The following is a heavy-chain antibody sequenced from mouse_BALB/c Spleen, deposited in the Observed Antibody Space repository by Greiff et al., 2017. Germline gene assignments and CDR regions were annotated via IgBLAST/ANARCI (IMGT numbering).Heavy chain of an antibody. CDR1: GFTFSSFG. Sequence: EVKVVESGGGLVQPGGSRKLSCAASGFTFSSFGMHWVRQAPEKGLEWVAYISSGSSTIYYADTVKGRFTISRDNPKNTLFLQMTSLRSEDTAMYYCARGDFDYWGQGTTLTVSS. V-gene: IGHV5-17*02. CDR3: ARGDFDY. J-gene: IGHJ2*01. CDR2: ISSGSSTI.